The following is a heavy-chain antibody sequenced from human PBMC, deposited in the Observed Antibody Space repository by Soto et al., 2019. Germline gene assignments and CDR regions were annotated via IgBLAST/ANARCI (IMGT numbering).Heavy chain of an antibody. CDR3: ARDHREITIFGVGPFDY. D-gene: IGHD3-3*01. CDR2: ISAYNGNT. Sequence: ASVKVSCKASGYTFTSYGISWVRQAPGQGLEWMGWISAYNGNTNYAQKLQGRVTITADESTSTAYMELSSLRSEDTAVYYCARDHREITIFGVGPFDYWGQGTLVTVSS. V-gene: IGHV1-18*01. CDR1: GYTFTSYG. J-gene: IGHJ4*02.